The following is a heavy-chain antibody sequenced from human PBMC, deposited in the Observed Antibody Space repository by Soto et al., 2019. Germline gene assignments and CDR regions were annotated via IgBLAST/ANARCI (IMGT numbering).Heavy chain of an antibody. J-gene: IGHJ4*02. V-gene: IGHV4-30-4*01. D-gene: IGHD4-17*01. CDR3: ARVCPVTLGYYFDY. Sequence: QVQLQESGPGLVKPSQTLSLTCTVSGGSISSGDYYWSWIRQPPGKGLEWIGYIYYSGSTYYNPPLKSRVTISVDTSKNPFSLKLSSVTAADTAVYYCARVCPVTLGYYFDYWGQGTLVTVSS. CDR1: GGSISSGDYY. CDR2: IYYSGST.